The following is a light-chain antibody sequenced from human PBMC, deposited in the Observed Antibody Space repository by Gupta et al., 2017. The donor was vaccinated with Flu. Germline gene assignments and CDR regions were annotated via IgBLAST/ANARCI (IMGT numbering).Light chain of an antibody. CDR2: GGS. V-gene: IGKV3-20*01. J-gene: IGKJ1*01. Sequence: GTLSLSPGERATLSCRASQSVRSSYIAWYHQKPGQAPRLLIYGGSSRATGIPDRFSGRGSGTDFTLTISRLEPEDFAVNYCQHEGSTPWTFGQGTKVEIK. CDR3: QHEGSTPWT. CDR1: QSVRSSY.